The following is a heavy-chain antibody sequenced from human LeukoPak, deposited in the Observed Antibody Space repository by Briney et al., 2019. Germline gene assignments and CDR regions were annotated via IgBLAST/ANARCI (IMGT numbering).Heavy chain of an antibody. V-gene: IGHV1-18*01. CDR1: GYTFTSYG. CDR2: ISAYNGNT. J-gene: IGHJ2*01. Sequence: ASVKVSCKASGYTFTSYGISWVRQAPGQGLEWMGWISAYNGNTNYAQKLQGRVTMTTDTSTNTAYMELRSLGSDDTAVYYCARYRRGWPKRYFDLWGRGALVTVSS. D-gene: IGHD6-19*01. CDR3: ARYRRGWPKRYFDL.